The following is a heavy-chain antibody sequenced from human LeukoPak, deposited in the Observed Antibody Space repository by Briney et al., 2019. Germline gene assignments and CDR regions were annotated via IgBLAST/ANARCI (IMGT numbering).Heavy chain of an antibody. D-gene: IGHD5-18*01. J-gene: IGHJ4*02. CDR3: AKESIPDTAREIYYFDY. CDR1: GFTFDDYA. CDR2: ISGDGGST. Sequence: GGSLRLSCAASGFTFDDYAMHWARQAPGKGLEWVSLISGDGGSTYYADSVKGRFTISRDNSKNSLYLQMNSLRTEDTALYYCAKESIPDTAREIYYFDYWGQGTLVTVSS. V-gene: IGHV3-43*02.